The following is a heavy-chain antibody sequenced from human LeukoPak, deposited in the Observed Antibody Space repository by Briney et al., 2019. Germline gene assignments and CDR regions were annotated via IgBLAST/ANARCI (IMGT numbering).Heavy chain of an antibody. V-gene: IGHV3-53*01. CDR3: ATEGDTDDAFDT. CDR1: GFTVSRNY. CDR2: IYNTGGT. J-gene: IGHJ3*02. Sequence: GGSLRLSCEASGFTVSRNYMNWVRQAPGKGLQWVSLIYNTGGTYYADSVKGRFTISRDKSKNTLFLQMNSLRVDDTAVYYCATEGDTDDAFDTWGQGTMVTVSS. D-gene: IGHD2-21*01.